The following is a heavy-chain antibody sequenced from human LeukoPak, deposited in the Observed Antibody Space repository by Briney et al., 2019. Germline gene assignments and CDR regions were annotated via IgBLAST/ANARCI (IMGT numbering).Heavy chain of an antibody. CDR3: ARHIPVIWSSGYYYGMDV. D-gene: IGHD3-3*01. J-gene: IGHJ6*02. V-gene: IGHV4-59*08. CDR2: ISYSGSA. Sequence: PSETLSLTCTVSGASISNYYWSWIRQPPGKGLGWIGYISYSGSANYNPSLRSRVAISEDPSRNQFSLRLNSVTAADTAVYYCARHIPVIWSSGYYYGMDVWGQGTTVTVSS. CDR1: GASISNYY.